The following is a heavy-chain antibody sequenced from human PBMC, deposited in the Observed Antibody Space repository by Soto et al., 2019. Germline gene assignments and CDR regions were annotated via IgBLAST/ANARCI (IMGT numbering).Heavy chain of an antibody. CDR2: INSDGSST. D-gene: IGHD6-13*01. CDR1: GFTFSSYW. CDR3: ARGGVAAGVSDY. J-gene: IGHJ4*02. V-gene: IGHV3-74*01. Sequence: EMQLVESGGGLVQPGGSLRLSCAASGFTFSSYWMYWVRQAPGKGLVWVSRINSDGSSTSYADSVKGRFTISRDNAKNTLYLQMNSLRAEDTAVYYCARGGVAAGVSDYWGQGTLVTVS.